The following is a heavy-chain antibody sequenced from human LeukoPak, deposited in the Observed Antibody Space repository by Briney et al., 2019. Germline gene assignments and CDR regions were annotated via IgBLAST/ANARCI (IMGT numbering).Heavy chain of an antibody. CDR3: ARVLTHVLTVTTDNYFDY. CDR2: IYHSGST. Sequence: SETLSLTCTVSGYSISSGYYWGWIRQPPGKGLEWIGSIYHSGSTYYNPSLKSRVTISVDTSKNQFSLKLSSVTAAGTAVYYCARVLTHVLTVTTDNYFDYWGQGTLVTVSS. CDR1: GYSISSGYY. J-gene: IGHJ4*02. V-gene: IGHV4-38-2*02. D-gene: IGHD4-17*01.